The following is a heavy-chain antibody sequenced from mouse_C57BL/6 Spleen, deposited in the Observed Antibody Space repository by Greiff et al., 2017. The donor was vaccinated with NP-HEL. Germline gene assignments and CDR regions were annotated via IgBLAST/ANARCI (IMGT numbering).Heavy chain of an antibody. J-gene: IGHJ3*01. D-gene: IGHD1-1*01. Sequence: QVQLQQPGAELVMPGASVKLSCKASGYTFTSYWMHWVKQRPGQGLEWIGEIDPSDSYTNYNQKFKGKSTLTVDKSSSTAYMQLSSLTSEDSAVYYCAIYYGSSYDWFADWGQGTLVTVSA. V-gene: IGHV1-69*01. CDR3: AIYYGSSYDWFAD. CDR2: IDPSDSYT. CDR1: GYTFTSYW.